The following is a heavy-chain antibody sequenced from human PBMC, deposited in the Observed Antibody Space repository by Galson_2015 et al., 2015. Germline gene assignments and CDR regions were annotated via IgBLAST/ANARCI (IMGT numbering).Heavy chain of an antibody. D-gene: IGHD3-3*01. CDR1: GFTFTSSA. CDR3: AAGSYDFWSGSVGTWFDP. V-gene: IGHV1-58*01. CDR2: IVVGSGNT. J-gene: IGHJ5*02. Sequence: QSGAEVKKPGESLKISCKASGFTFTSSAVQWVRQARGQRLEWIGWIVVGSGNTNYAQKFQERVTITRDMSTSTAYMEPSSLRSEDTAVYYCAAGSYDFWSGSVGTWFDPWGQGTLVTVSS.